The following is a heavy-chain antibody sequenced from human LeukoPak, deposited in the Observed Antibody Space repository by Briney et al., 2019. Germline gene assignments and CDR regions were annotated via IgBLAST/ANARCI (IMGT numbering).Heavy chain of an antibody. Sequence: ASVKVSCKASGYTFTGYYMHWVRQAPGQGLEWMGWINTNSGGTNYAQKFQGRVTMTRDTSISTAYMELSRLRSDDTAVYYCARARPNGLLRAQDGDFDYWGQGTLVTVSS. CDR2: INTNSGGT. V-gene: IGHV1-2*02. J-gene: IGHJ4*02. CDR3: ARARPNGLLRAQDGDFDY. D-gene: IGHD3-22*01. CDR1: GYTFTGYY.